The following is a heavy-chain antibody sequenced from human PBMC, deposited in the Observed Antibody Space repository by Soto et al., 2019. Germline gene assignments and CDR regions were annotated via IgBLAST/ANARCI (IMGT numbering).Heavy chain of an antibody. CDR1: GFTFSSYW. V-gene: IGHV3-7*05. D-gene: IGHD3-10*02. Sequence: PGGSLRLSCAASGFTFSSYWMSWVRKAPGKGLEWVANIKQDGSEKYYVDSVKGRFTISRDNAKNSLYLQMNSLRAEDTAVYYCARDELWFGVRGIYYYGMDVWGQGTTVTVSS. J-gene: IGHJ6*02. CDR3: ARDELWFGVRGIYYYGMDV. CDR2: IKQDGSEK.